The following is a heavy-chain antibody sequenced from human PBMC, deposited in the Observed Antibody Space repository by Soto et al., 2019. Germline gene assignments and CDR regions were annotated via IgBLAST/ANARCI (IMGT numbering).Heavy chain of an antibody. Sequence: GSLRLSCAASGFTFSSYAMSWVRQAPGKGLEWVSAISGSGGSTYYADSVKGRFTISRDNSKNTLYLQMNSLRAEDTAVYYCAKVRAYMVRGGPIDYWGQGTLVTVSS. D-gene: IGHD3-10*01. CDR3: AKVRAYMVRGGPIDY. J-gene: IGHJ4*02. CDR2: ISGSGGST. CDR1: GFTFSSYA. V-gene: IGHV3-23*01.